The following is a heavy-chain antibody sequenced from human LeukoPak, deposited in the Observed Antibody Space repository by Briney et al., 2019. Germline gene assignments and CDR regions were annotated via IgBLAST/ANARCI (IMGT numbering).Heavy chain of an antibody. D-gene: IGHD2-21*01. J-gene: IGHJ4*02. Sequence: GGSLQISCQGSGYRFTSYWIGGVRQVPGKGLEGMGIIYPGDSDTRYSPSFQGQVTISADKSISTAYLQWSSLKASDTAMYYCARPKYPYCGGDCYPGTAFDYWGQGTLVTVSS. V-gene: IGHV5-51*01. CDR1: GYRFTSYW. CDR3: ARPKYPYCGGDCYPGTAFDY. CDR2: IYPGDSDT.